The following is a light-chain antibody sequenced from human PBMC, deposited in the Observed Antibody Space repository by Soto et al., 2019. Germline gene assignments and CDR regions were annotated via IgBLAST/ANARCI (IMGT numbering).Light chain of an antibody. J-gene: IGKJ5*01. CDR1: QSVSSY. CDR3: QQRSNWPPSIT. CDR2: DAS. Sequence: ETVMTQSPATLSVSPGERATLSCRASQSVSSYLAWYQQKPGQAPRLLIYDASNRATGIPARFSGSGSGTDFTLTISSLEPEDFAVYYCQQRSNWPPSITFGQGTRLEIK. V-gene: IGKV3-11*01.